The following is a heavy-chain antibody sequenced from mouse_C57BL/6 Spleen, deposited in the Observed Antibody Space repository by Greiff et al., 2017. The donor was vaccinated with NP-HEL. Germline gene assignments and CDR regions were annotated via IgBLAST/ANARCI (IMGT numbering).Heavy chain of an antibody. Sequence: QVQLQQPGAELVRPGTSVKLSCKASGYTFTSYWMHWVKQRPGQGLEWIGVIDPSDSYTNYNQKFKGKATLTVDTSSSTAYMQLSSLTSEDSAVYYCANYYGSSYLYYAMDYWGQGTSVTVSS. CDR3: ANYYGSSYLYYAMDY. V-gene: IGHV1-59*01. CDR2: IDPSDSYT. J-gene: IGHJ4*01. CDR1: GYTFTSYW. D-gene: IGHD1-1*01.